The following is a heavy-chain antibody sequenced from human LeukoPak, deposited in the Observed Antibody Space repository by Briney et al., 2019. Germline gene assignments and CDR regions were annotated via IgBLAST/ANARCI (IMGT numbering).Heavy chain of an antibody. Sequence: SETLSLTCAVYGGSFSGYYWSWIRQPPGKGLEWIGEINHSGSANYNPSLKSRVTISVDTSKNQFSLKLSSVTAADTAVYYCATLAPHGVDYWGQGILVTVSS. D-gene: IGHD2-8*01. CDR3: ATLAPHGVDY. CDR2: INHSGSA. V-gene: IGHV4-34*01. CDR1: GGSFSGYY. J-gene: IGHJ4*02.